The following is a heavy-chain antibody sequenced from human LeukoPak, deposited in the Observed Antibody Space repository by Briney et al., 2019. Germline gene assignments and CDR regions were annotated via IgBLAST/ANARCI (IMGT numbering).Heavy chain of an antibody. CDR2: ISYDGSNK. Sequence: GGSLRLSCAAYGFTFSSYGMHWVRQAPGKGLEWVAVISYDGSNKYYADSVKGRFTISRDNSKNTLYLQMNSLRAEDTAVYYCAKDLIAAAGTGPFYYYYGMDVWGQGTTVTVSS. J-gene: IGHJ6*02. CDR3: AKDLIAAAGTGPFYYYYGMDV. V-gene: IGHV3-30*18. CDR1: GFTFSSYG. D-gene: IGHD6-13*01.